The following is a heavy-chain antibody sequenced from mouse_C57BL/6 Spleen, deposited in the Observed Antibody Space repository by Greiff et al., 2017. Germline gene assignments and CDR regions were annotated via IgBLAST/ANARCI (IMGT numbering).Heavy chain of an antibody. CDR2: IYPRSGNT. CDR1: GYTFTSYG. Sequence: VQLQQSGAELARPGASVKLSCKASGYTFTSYGISWVKQRTGQGLEWIGEIYPRSGNTYYNEKFKGKATLTADKSSSTAYMEARSLTSEDSAVYFWARGAPDYYGSTLDYWGQGTTLTVSS. CDR3: ARGAPDYYGSTLDY. D-gene: IGHD1-1*01. J-gene: IGHJ2*01. V-gene: IGHV1-81*01.